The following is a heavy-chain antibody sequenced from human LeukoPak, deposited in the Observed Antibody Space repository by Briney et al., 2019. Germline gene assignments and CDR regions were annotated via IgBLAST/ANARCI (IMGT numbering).Heavy chain of an antibody. J-gene: IGHJ6*03. Sequence: PGGSLRLSCGASGFSVRSNHMSWVRQAPGKGPEWVSVIYNDGTTFHAGSVKGRFTISRDTSKNTLYLQMNSLTAGDTAVYYCGKGYMDVWGTGTTVTISS. V-gene: IGHV3-66*01. CDR2: IYNDGTT. CDR1: GFSVRSNH. CDR3: GKGYMDV.